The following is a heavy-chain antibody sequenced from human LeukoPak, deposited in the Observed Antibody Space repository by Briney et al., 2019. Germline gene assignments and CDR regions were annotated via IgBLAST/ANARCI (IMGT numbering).Heavy chain of an antibody. CDR3: AREMYNWNFNYYYGMDV. CDR2: ISSSGSYI. V-gene: IGHV3-21*06. D-gene: IGHD1-20*01. J-gene: IGHJ6*02. CDR1: GFTFSTYN. Sequence: PGGSLRLSCAASGFTFSTYNMNWVRQAPGKGLEWVSSISSSGSYIYYADSVKGRFTISRDSAKTSLYLQMSSLRAEDTAVYYCAREMYNWNFNYYYGMDVWGQGTTVTVSS.